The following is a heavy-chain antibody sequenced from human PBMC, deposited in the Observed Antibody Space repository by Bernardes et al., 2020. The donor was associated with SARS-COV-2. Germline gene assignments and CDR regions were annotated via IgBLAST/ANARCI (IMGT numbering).Heavy chain of an antibody. V-gene: IGHV1-24*01. D-gene: IGHD6-6*01. CDR3: AREPIAARPGIWFDP. Sequence: AARKDYCKVSGYHTISEFAMHWVRQAPGTGLEWVGGFDPENGETIYAQKFQGRVTITADESSSTAYMELSSLRSEDTALYYCAREPIAARPGIWFDPWGQGTLVTVSS. CDR1: GYHTISEFA. CDR2: FDPENGET. J-gene: IGHJ5*02.